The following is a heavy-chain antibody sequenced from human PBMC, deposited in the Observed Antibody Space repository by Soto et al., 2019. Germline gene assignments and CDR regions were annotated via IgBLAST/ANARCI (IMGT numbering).Heavy chain of an antibody. V-gene: IGHV3-74*01. CDR2: IGPDGSST. D-gene: IGHD1-1*01. Sequence: EVQLVESGGGLVQPGGSLRPSCAASGFTLSSHWMHWVRQAQGKGLVWVSHIGPDGSSTRDADSVQGRFTISRDNARNTLYLQMNSLRDEDTAVYYCARDNNWSYDYWGQGILVTVSS. CDR3: ARDNNWSYDY. CDR1: GFTLSSHW. J-gene: IGHJ4*02.